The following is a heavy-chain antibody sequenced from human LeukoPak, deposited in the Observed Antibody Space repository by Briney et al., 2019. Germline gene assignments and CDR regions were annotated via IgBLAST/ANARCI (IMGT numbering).Heavy chain of an antibody. J-gene: IGHJ4*02. V-gene: IGHV3-23*01. D-gene: IGHD4-17*01. CDR2: ISGSGGST. CDR1: GFTFSSYA. Sequence: RGSLRLSCAASGFTFSSYATSWVRQAPGKGLEWVSAISGSGGSTYYADSVKGRFTISRDNSKNTLYLQMNSLRAEDTAVYYCAKEGYGDEQGDFDYWGQGTLVTVSS. CDR3: AKEGYGDEQGDFDY.